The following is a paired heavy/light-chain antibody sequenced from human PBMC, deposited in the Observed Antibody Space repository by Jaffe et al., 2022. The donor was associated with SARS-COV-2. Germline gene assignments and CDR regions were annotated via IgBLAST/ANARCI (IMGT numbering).Light chain of an antibody. V-gene: IGLV3-10*01. CDR1: ALPRKY. CDR2: KDN. Sequence: SYELTQPPSVSVSPGQTARITCSGDALPRKYAYWYQQKSGQAPVLVIYKDNKRPSGIPERFFGSSSGTMATLTISEAQVDDEADYYCYSTDSSGDHKVFGGGTKLTVL. J-gene: IGLJ3*02. CDR3: YSTDSSGDHKV.
Heavy chain of an antibody. D-gene: IGHD3-10*01. J-gene: IGHJ6*02. V-gene: IGHV3-23*01. CDR3: AKDDGSASYGGSGMDV. Sequence: EVQLLESGGGLVQAGGSLRLSCAASGFTFNNYAMSWVRQAPGKGLEWVSAISGSGVRTYHADSVKGRFTISRDNSKNTLYLQMNGLRAEDTAVYYCAKDDGSASYGGSGMDVWGQGTSVTVSS. CDR1: GFTFNNYA. CDR2: ISGSGVRT.